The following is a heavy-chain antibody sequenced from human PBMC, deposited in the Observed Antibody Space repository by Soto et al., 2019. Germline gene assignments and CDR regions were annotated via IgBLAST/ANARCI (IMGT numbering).Heavy chain of an antibody. Sequence: PGGSLRLSCEASGFTFRNYKMNWVRQAPGKGLEWVSGISGSSASTYDADSVKGRFTISRDNSKNTLYLQMNSLRAEDTAVYYCAKSPAQYCSGGSCYLDYWGQGTLVTVSS. CDR2: ISGSSAST. D-gene: IGHD2-15*01. CDR1: GFTFRNYK. J-gene: IGHJ4*02. V-gene: IGHV3-23*01. CDR3: AKSPAQYCSGGSCYLDY.